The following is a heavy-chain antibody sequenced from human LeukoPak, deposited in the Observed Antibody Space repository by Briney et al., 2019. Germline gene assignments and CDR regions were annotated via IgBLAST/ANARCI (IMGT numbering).Heavy chain of an antibody. V-gene: IGHV1-69*13. J-gene: IGHJ6*03. D-gene: IGHD3-3*01. Sequence: GASVKVSCKXSGGTFSSYAISWVRQSPGQGLEWMGGIIPIFGTANYSQKFQGRVTITADESTSTAYMELSSLRSEDTAVYYCARVGQYYDFWRVVRGGITYYYYYMDVWGKGTTVTVSS. CDR3: ARVGQYYDFWRVVRGGITYYYYYMDV. CDR2: IIPIFGTA. CDR1: GGTFSSYA.